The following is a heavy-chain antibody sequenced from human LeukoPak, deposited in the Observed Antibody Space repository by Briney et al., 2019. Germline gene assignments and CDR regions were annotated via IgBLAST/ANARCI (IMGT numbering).Heavy chain of an antibody. J-gene: IGHJ5*02. D-gene: IGHD3-22*01. V-gene: IGHV4-39*07. CDR1: GFTFSNYA. Sequence: GSLRLSCAASGFTFSNYAMNWVRQAPGEGLEWIGSIYYSGSTYYNPSLKSRVTISVDTSKNQFSLKLSSVTAADTAVYYCARDSGIRLYDSNWFDPWGQGTLVTVSS. CDR2: IYYSGST. CDR3: ARDSGIRLYDSNWFDP.